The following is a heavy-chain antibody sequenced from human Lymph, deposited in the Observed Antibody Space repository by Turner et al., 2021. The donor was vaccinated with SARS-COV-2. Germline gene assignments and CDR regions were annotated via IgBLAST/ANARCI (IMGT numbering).Heavy chain of an antibody. D-gene: IGHD5-12*01. CDR2: IYPGDSDT. J-gene: IGHJ4*02. V-gene: IGHV5-51*01. Sequence: EVQLVQSGAEVKKPGESLKISCKGSGYSFPTYWIGWVRQMPGKGLEWMGIIYPGDSDTRYSPSVQGQVTISADKSISTAYLQWSSLKASDTAMYYCARLPIARGYSGYDFYYFDYWGQGTLVTVSS. CDR1: GYSFPTYW. CDR3: ARLPIARGYSGYDFYYFDY.